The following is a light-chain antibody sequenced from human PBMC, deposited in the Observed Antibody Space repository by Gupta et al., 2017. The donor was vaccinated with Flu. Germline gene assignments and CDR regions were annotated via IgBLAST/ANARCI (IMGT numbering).Light chain of an antibody. CDR3: AAWDDSLNGPV. J-gene: IGLJ2*01. V-gene: IGLV1-36*01. CDR1: SSNIGNNV. Sequence: QPVLTHPHSLSEAPMQRVTIYCSRSSSNIGNNVVNWYQQLPGKAPKLLIYFDNLLSSGFSDRFSGSKSGTSASLAISGLQPEDEADYYCAAWDDSLNGPVFGGGTKLTVL. CDR2: FDN.